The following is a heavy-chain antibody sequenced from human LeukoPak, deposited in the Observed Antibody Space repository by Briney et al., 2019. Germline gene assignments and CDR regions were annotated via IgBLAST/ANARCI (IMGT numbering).Heavy chain of an antibody. Sequence: GGSLRLSSAASGFTVSSNYVSWVRQAPGKGLEWVSIIYSGGSTYYADSVKGRFTISRDNSKNTLYLQMNSLRAEDTAVYYCARYSSSKDAFDYWGQGTLVTVSS. CDR2: IYSGGST. V-gene: IGHV3-53*01. CDR3: ARYSSSKDAFDY. CDR1: GFTVSSNY. J-gene: IGHJ4*02. D-gene: IGHD6-6*01.